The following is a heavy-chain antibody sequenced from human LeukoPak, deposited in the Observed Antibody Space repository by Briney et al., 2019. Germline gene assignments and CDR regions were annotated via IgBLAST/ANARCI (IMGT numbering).Heavy chain of an antibody. CDR3: ARGEFIAAAGTVGFDP. CDR1: GYTFTSYG. CDR2: IGAYNGNT. J-gene: IGHJ5*02. Sequence: ASVKVSCKASGYTFTSYGISWVRQAPGQGLEWMGWIGAYNGNTNYAQKLQGRVTMTTDTSTSTAYMELSSLRSEDTAVYYCARGEFIAAAGTVGFDPWGQGTLVAVSS. D-gene: IGHD6-13*01. V-gene: IGHV1-18*01.